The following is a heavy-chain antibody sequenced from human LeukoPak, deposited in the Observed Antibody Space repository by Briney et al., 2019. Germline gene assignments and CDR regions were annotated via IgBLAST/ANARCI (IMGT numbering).Heavy chain of an antibody. CDR3: ARRDLGYCSGGSCPSPRGYGMDV. V-gene: IGHV4-4*07. CDR1: GGSISSYH. Sequence: SETLSLTCTVSGGSISSYHWTWIRQPAGKGLEWIGRIYTSGSTNDNPSLKSRVTMSVDTSKNQFSLKLSSVTAADTAVYYCARRDLGYCSGGSCPSPRGYGMDVWGQGTTVTVSS. CDR2: IYTSGST. D-gene: IGHD2-15*01. J-gene: IGHJ6*02.